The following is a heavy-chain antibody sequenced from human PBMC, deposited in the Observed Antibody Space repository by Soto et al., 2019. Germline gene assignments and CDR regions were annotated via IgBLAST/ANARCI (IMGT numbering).Heavy chain of an antibody. J-gene: IGHJ4*02. Sequence: QLQLQESGPGLVKPSETLSLTCTVSGGSISSSSYYWGWIRQPPGKGLEWIGSIYYSGSTYYNPSLKSRVTISVDTSKNQFSLKLSSVTAADTAVYYCARLDYDFWSGYATYFDYWGQGTLVTVSP. CDR2: IYYSGST. CDR1: GGSISSSSYY. CDR3: ARLDYDFWSGYATYFDY. D-gene: IGHD3-3*01. V-gene: IGHV4-39*01.